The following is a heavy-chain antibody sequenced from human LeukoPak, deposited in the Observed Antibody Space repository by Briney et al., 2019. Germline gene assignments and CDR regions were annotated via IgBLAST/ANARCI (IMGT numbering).Heavy chain of an antibody. D-gene: IGHD6-13*01. Sequence: KPSETLSLTCTVSGGSISSSSYYWGWIRQPPGKGLEWIGSIYYSGSTYYNPSLKSRVTISVDTSKNHFSLKLTSVTAADTAVYYCARDQGQRGAAAENWFDPWGQGTLVSVSS. CDR2: IYYSGST. V-gene: IGHV4-39*07. J-gene: IGHJ5*02. CDR1: GGSISSSSYY. CDR3: ARDQGQRGAAAENWFDP.